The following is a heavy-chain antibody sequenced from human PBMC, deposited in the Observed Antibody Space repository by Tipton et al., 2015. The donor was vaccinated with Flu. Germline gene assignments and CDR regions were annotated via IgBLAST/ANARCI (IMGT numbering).Heavy chain of an antibody. CDR3: ARRDYSNYVSEPKNWFDP. V-gene: IGHV4-38-2*01. D-gene: IGHD4-11*01. CDR1: GASVGSHYC. CDR2: ICPGSP. Sequence: TLSLTCSVSGASVGSHYCWGWVRQPPGKGLEWIGNICPGSPYYNPSLRSRVTISVARPKDQFSLRLTSVTAADTAVYYCARRDYSNYVSEPKNWFDPWGQGTLVTVSS. J-gene: IGHJ5*02.